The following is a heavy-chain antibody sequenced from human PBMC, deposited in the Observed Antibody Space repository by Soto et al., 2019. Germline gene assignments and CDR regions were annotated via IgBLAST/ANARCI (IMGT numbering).Heavy chain of an antibody. Sequence: QAHLEESGGRVVQPGRSLRLSCAASGFNFSKFGMYWVRQAPGKGLEWVAVIWYDGSQKYYADSVKGRFTISRDNSNNTLYLQMSSLRAEDTAVYYCAKEVWGLYTFGRPLDNWGHGTLVTVSS. D-gene: IGHD3-16*01. J-gene: IGHJ4*01. V-gene: IGHV3-33*07. CDR1: GFNFSKFG. CDR2: IWYDGSQK. CDR3: AKEVWGLYTFGRPLDN.